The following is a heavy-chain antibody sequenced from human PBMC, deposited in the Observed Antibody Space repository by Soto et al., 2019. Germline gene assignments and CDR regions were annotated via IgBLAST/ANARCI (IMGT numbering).Heavy chain of an antibody. Sequence: EVQLLESGGGLVQPGGSLRLSCAASGFIFSDYAMGWVRQAPGQGLEWFSAITDSGGDTYHADSVKGRFTISRDNXRNTLSLQMNSLRDEDTALYYCAKGSASSRPYYFDYWGQGALVTVSS. CDR2: ITDSGGDT. J-gene: IGHJ4*02. CDR3: AKGSASSRPYYFDY. CDR1: GFIFSDYA. D-gene: IGHD3-16*01. V-gene: IGHV3-23*01.